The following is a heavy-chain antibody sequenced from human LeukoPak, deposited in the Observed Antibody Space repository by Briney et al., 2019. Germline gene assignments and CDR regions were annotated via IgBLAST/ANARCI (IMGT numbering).Heavy chain of an antibody. CDR3: ARARRSSSRYCSGGSCYNWFDP. V-gene: IGHV1-8*01. CDR1: GYTFTSYD. Sequence: ASVKVSCKASGYTFTSYDINWVRQATGQGLEWMGWMNPNSGNTGYAQKFQGRVTTTRNTSISTAYMELSSLRSEDTAVYYCARARRSSSRYCSGGSCYNWFDPWGQGTLVTVSS. J-gene: IGHJ5*02. D-gene: IGHD2-15*01. CDR2: MNPNSGNT.